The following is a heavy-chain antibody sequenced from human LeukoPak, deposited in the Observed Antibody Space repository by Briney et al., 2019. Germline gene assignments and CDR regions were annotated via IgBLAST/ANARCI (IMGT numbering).Heavy chain of an antibody. CDR3: ARAGEMATRSNWFDP. D-gene: IGHD5-24*01. CDR2: IYPGDSDT. J-gene: IGHJ5*02. Sequence: KTGESLKISCKGSGYSFTSYGIGWVRQMPGKGLEWMGIIYPGDSDTRYSPSFQGQVTIPADKSISTAYLQWSSLKASDTAMYYCARAGEMATRSNWFDPWGQGTLVTVST. CDR1: GYSFTSYG. V-gene: IGHV5-51*01.